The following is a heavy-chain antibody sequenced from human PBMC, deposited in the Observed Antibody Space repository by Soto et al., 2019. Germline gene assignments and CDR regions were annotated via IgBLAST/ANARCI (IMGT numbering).Heavy chain of an antibody. J-gene: IGHJ3*02. CDR3: ARTYDSSGQNSGGYAFDI. D-gene: IGHD3-22*01. V-gene: IGHV4-39*01. CDR2: IYYSGST. Sequence: SETLSLNFNISGSSIRSSGYNWGWIRQPLGKGLELIGTIYYSGSTYYNPSLKSRVTISVDTSKNQFSLKLSSVTAADTAVYYCARTYDSSGQNSGGYAFDIWGQGTMVT. CDR1: GSSIRSSGYN.